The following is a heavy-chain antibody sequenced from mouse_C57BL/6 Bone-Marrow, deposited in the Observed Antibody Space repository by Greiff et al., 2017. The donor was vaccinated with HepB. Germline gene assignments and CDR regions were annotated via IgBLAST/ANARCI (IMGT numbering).Heavy chain of an antibody. V-gene: IGHV1-15*01. D-gene: IGHD4-1*01. Sequence: QVQLKQSGAELVRPGASVTLSCKASGYTFTDYEMHWVKQTPVHGLEWIGAIDPETGGTAYNQKFKGKAILTADKSSSTAYMELRSLTSEDSAVYYCTRYNWDYFDYWGQGTTLTVSS. CDR2: IDPETGGT. CDR1: GYTFTDYE. J-gene: IGHJ2*01. CDR3: TRYNWDYFDY.